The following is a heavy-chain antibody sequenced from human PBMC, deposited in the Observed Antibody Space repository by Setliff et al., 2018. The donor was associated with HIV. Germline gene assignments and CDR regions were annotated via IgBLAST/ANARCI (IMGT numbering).Heavy chain of an antibody. CDR2: FYYSEST. J-gene: IGHJ6*03. V-gene: IGHV4-39*07. CDR1: GGSISSSSYY. Sequence: SETLSLTCTVSGGSISSSSYYWGWIRQPPGQGLEWIGNFYYSESTYYNPSLKSRVTISVDTSKNQFSLTVNSLTAADTAVYYSARGRCSGGSCYGRYSYFYMDVWGKGTTVTVSS. CDR3: ARGRCSGGSCYGRYSYFYMDV. D-gene: IGHD2-15*01.